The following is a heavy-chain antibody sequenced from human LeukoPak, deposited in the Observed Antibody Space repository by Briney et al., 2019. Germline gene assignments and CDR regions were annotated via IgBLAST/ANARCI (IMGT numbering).Heavy chain of an antibody. J-gene: IGHJ4*02. Sequence: PGESLKISCKGSGYSFTSYWIGWVRQMPGKGLEWMGIIYPGDSDTRYSPSFQGQVTISADKSISTAYLQWSSLKASDTAMYYCASGFYYDRSGYPYYFDYWGQGTLVTVSS. CDR2: IYPGDSDT. V-gene: IGHV5-51*01. CDR1: GYSFTSYW. D-gene: IGHD3-22*01. CDR3: ASGFYYDRSGYPYYFDY.